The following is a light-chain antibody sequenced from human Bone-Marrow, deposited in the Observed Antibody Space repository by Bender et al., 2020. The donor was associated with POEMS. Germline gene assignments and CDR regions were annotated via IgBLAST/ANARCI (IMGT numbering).Light chain of an antibody. CDR1: ELPRQF. J-gene: IGLJ1*01. CDR3: QSVDSRGSHPNYV. CDR2: KDT. V-gene: IGLV3-25*03. Sequence: SHELTQPPSVSVSPGQTARITCTGDELPRQFTYWYQQKPGQAPVVVIHKDTERPSGIPERFSGSSSGTTATLTISGVQSEDEADYYCQSVDSRGSHPNYVFGTGTTVSVL.